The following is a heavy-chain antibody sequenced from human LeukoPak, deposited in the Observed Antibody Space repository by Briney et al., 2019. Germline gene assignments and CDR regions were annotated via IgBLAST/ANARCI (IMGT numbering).Heavy chain of an antibody. CDR3: ARDLTDGQIISRFFDY. CDR1: GATFSSYA. CDR2: IIPILGIA. V-gene: IGHV1-69*04. J-gene: IGHJ4*02. Sequence: SVKVSCKASGATFSSYAISRVRQAPGQGLEWMGRIIPILGIANDAQKFQGRVTITADKSTSTAYMELSSLRSEDTAVYYCARDLTDGQIISRFFDYWGQGTLVTVSS.